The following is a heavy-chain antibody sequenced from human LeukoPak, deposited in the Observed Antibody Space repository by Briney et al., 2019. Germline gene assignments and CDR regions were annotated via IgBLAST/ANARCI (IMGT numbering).Heavy chain of an antibody. D-gene: IGHD6-13*01. V-gene: IGHV1-18*01. Sequence: GASVKVSCKASGYTFTSYGISWVRQAPGQGLEWMGWISAYNGNTNYAQKLQGRVTMTTGTSTSTAYMELRSLRSDDTAVYYCARGRDSSSWYFLDYWGQGTLVTVSS. CDR3: ARGRDSSSWYFLDY. J-gene: IGHJ4*02. CDR2: ISAYNGNT. CDR1: GYTFTSYG.